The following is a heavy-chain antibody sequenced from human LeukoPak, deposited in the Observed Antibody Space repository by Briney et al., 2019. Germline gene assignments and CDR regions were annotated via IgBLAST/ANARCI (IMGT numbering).Heavy chain of an antibody. CDR1: GFTFSTYW. CDR2: INSDASST. D-gene: IGHD2-15*01. Sequence: GGSLRLSCAASGFTFSTYWMNWVRQAPGQGLVWVSRINSDASSTVYADSVRGRFSISRDNAKNTLYLQMNSLRAEDTAVYYCAKDGANIVVVVAATPVGWVDPWGQGTLVTVSS. CDR3: AKDGANIVVVVAATPVGWVDP. V-gene: IGHV3-74*01. J-gene: IGHJ5*02.